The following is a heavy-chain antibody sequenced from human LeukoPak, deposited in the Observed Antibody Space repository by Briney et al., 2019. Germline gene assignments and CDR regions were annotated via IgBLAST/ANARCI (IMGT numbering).Heavy chain of an antibody. V-gene: IGHV3-23*01. Sequence: GGSLRLSCAASGLSFSSYAMNWVRQAPGKGLQWVAVISGGGDTTHYVHSVKGRFTISRDNSKKTLYLQMNSLRADDTAVYYCANEYGSVSYSRYWGQETLVTVSS. CDR3: ANEYGSVSYSRY. CDR2: ISGGGDTT. CDR1: GLSFSSYA. J-gene: IGHJ4*02. D-gene: IGHD3-10*01.